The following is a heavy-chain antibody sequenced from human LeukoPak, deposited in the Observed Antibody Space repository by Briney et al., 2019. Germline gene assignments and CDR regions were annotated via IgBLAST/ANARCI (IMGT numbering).Heavy chain of an antibody. CDR3: HLPSDAFDI. V-gene: IGHV3-64D*06. CDR1: GFTFSSYA. CDR2: ISTNGGST. J-gene: IGHJ3*02. Sequence: GGSLRLSCSASGFTFSSYAMYWVRQAPGKGLEYVSAISTNGGSTYYADSVKARFTISRDNSKNTLYLQMSSLRPEDTAVYYCHLPSDAFDIWGQGTMVTVSS. D-gene: IGHD3-3*02.